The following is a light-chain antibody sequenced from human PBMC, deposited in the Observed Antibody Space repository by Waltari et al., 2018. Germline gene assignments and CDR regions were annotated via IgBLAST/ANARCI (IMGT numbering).Light chain of an antibody. CDR3: QHYESLPVT. V-gene: IGKV3-20*01. Sequence: ESVLTQSPGTLSLSSGERATLSCRASESISKYLAWYQQKPGQAPRLLIYHASSRATGIPDRFSGSGSGTDFSLTISRLEPEDFAVYYCQHYESLPVTFGQGTKVEIK. CDR1: ESISKY. J-gene: IGKJ1*01. CDR2: HAS.